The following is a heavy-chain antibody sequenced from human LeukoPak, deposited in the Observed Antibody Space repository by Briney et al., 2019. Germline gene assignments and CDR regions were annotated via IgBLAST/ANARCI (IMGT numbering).Heavy chain of an antibody. CDR1: GGSISSYY. V-gene: IGHV4-59*01. CDR2: IYYSGST. D-gene: IGHD2-2*01. J-gene: IGHJ2*01. Sequence: SQTLSLTCTVSGGSISSYYWSWIRQPPGKGLEWIGYIYYSGSTNYNPSLKSRVTISVDTSKNQFSLKLSSVTAADAAVYYCARALDIVVPAAIPNWYFDLWGRGTLVTVSS. CDR3: ARALDIVVPAAIPNWYFDL.